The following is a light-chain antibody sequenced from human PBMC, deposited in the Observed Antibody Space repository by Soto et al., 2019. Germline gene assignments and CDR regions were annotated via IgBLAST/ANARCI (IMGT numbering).Light chain of an antibody. V-gene: IGLV2-23*01. Sequence: QSALTQTASVSESPGQSITISCTGTSSDVGSYNLVSWYQQHPGKAPKLMIYEGSKRPSGVSNRFSGSKSGNTASLTISGLQAEDEADYYCCSYAGSSTYVFGTGTKVTVL. CDR3: CSYAGSSTYV. CDR1: SSDVGSYNL. J-gene: IGLJ1*01. CDR2: EGS.